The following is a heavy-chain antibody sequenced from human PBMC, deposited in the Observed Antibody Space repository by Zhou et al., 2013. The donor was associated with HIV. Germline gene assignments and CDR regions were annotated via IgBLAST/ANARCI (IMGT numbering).Heavy chain of an antibody. CDR3: ARERAPYYYDSSGYLDAFDI. V-gene: IGHV1-18*01. CDR1: GYTFANYA. CDR2: ISAYNGNT. D-gene: IGHD3-22*01. Sequence: QVQLVQSGAEVKNPGASVTVSCKASGYTFANYAISWIRQAPGQGLEWMGWISAYNGNTNYAQNLQGRVSMTTDTSTSTAYMQLRSLRSDDTAVYYCARERAPYYYDSSGYLDAFDIWGQGTMVTVSS. J-gene: IGHJ3*02.